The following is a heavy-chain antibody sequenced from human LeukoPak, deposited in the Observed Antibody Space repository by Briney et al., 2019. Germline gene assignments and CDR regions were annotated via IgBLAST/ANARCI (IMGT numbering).Heavy chain of an antibody. CDR2: ISYDGSNK. CDR1: GFTFSSYG. D-gene: IGHD5-12*01. CDR3: AKDYAYSGYDGEGAFDI. Sequence: GSLRLSCAASGFTFSSYGMHWVRQAPGKGLEWVAVISYDGSNKYYADSVKGGFTISRDNSKNTLYLQMNSLRAEDTAVYYCAKDYAYSGYDGEGAFDIWGQGTMVTVS. V-gene: IGHV3-30*18. J-gene: IGHJ3*02.